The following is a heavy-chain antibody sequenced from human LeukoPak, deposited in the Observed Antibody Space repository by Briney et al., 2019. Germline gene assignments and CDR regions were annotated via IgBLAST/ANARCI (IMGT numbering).Heavy chain of an antibody. J-gene: IGHJ4*02. V-gene: IGHV4-61*02. Sequence: SETLSLTCTVSGGSISSGSYYWNWIRQPAGKGLEWIGRIYSSGSTDYNPSLKSRVTISVDTSKNQISLKLRSVTAADTAVYYCARWDPGVSYGHPDFWGQGTLVTVSS. CDR1: GGSISSGSYY. CDR3: ARWDPGVSYGHPDF. CDR2: IYSSGST. D-gene: IGHD5-18*01.